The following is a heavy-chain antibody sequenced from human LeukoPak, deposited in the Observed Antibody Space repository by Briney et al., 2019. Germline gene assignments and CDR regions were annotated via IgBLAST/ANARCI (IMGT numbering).Heavy chain of an antibody. V-gene: IGHV3-23*01. D-gene: IGHD3-3*01. CDR3: AKLFLVSRFLQWVSDGRGYFDL. CDR2: ISNSGTST. CDR1: GFTFSSYA. J-gene: IGHJ4*02. Sequence: PGGSLRLSCAASGFTFSSYAMSWVRQAPGNGLEWVSAISNSGTSTFYSASVKGRFTISRDSSKNTLFLQLNSLRAEDTAVYYCAKLFLVSRFLQWVSDGRGYFDLWGQGTLVTVSS.